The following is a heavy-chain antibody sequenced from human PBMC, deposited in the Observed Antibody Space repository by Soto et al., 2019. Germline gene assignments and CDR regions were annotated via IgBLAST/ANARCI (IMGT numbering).Heavy chain of an antibody. CDR1: GFSLITSGVG. V-gene: IGHV2-5*01. J-gene: IGHJ5*02. CDR2: IYWNDDK. D-gene: IGHD3-10*01. Sequence: SGPTLVNPTQTLTLTFTFSGFSLITSGVGVGWIRQPPGKALEWLALIYWNDDKRYSPSLKSRLTITKDTSKNQVVLTMTNMDPVDTATYYCAQHLTMVRGVSSSWGVYNWFDPWGQGTLVTVSS. CDR3: AQHLTMVRGVSSSWGVYNWFDP.